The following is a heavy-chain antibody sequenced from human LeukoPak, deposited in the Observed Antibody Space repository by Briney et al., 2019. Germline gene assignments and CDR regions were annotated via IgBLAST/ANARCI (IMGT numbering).Heavy chain of an antibody. CDR2: IYHSGST. D-gene: IGHD3-10*01. CDR3: AREREFPDNHFDY. V-gene: IGHV4-4*02. J-gene: IGHJ4*02. CDR1: GGSISSSNW. Sequence: SETLSLTCAVSGGSISSSNWWSWVRQPPGKGLEWIGEIYHSGSTYYNPSLKSRVTISVDTSKNQFSLKLSSVTAADTAVYYCAREREFPDNHFDYWGQGTLVTVSS.